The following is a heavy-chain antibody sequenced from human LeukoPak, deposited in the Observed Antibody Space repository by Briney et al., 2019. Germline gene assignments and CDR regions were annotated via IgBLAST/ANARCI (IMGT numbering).Heavy chain of an antibody. J-gene: IGHJ3*02. V-gene: IGHV1-2*02. CDR2: INPNSGGT. D-gene: IGHD3-9*01. CDR3: ARFGYFDWLGAFDI. CDR1: GYTFTGYY. Sequence: ASVKVSCKASGYTFTGYYMHWVRQAPGQGLEWMGWINPNSGGTNYAQKFQGRVTMTRDTSISTAYMELSGLRSDDTAVYYCARFGYFDWLGAFDIWGQGTMVTVSS.